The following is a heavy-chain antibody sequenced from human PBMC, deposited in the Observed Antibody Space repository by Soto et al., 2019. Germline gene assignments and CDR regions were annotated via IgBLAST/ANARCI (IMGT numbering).Heavy chain of an antibody. CDR2: MYPDDNT. D-gene: IGHD3-22*01. J-gene: IGHJ4*02. Sequence: WGSLRLSGAASGLSVVGCYMNWFRQSPQKGLEWISVMYPDDNTYYAESVLGRFTLSKDSSRNTGSLQLNSLKAEPTACYDCARLPRALYNANSDDHFYEYRDKGTMVTVGS. V-gene: IGHV3-53*01. CDR3: ARLPRALYNANSDDHFYEY. CDR1: GLSVVGCY.